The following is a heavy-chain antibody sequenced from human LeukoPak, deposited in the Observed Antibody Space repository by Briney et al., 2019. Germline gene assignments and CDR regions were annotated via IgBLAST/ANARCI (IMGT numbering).Heavy chain of an antibody. CDR1: GFTFSSYW. J-gene: IGHJ4*02. Sequence: QPGGSLRLSCAASGFTFSSYWMHWVRQAPGKGLVWVSRINSDGSSTSYADSVKGRFTISRDNAKNSLYLQMNSLRAEDTAVYYCARAGSGGYCSSTSCLDYWGQGTLVTVSS. CDR3: ARAGSGGYCSSTSCLDY. CDR2: INSDGSST. V-gene: IGHV3-74*01. D-gene: IGHD2-2*01.